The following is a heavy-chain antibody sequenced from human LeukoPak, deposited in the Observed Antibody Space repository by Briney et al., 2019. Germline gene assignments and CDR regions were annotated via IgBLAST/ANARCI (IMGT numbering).Heavy chain of an antibody. V-gene: IGHV3-23*01. J-gene: IGHJ4*02. D-gene: IGHD2-2*01. Sequence: PGGSLRLSCVASGFTFSDYAISWVRQAPGKGLEWVSAISGSGGSTYYADSVKGRFTISRDNSKNTLYLQMNSLRAEDTAVYYCAKVPFVTGTSCLFDYWGQGTLVTVSS. CDR3: AKVPFVTGTSCLFDY. CDR1: GFTFSDYA. CDR2: ISGSGGST.